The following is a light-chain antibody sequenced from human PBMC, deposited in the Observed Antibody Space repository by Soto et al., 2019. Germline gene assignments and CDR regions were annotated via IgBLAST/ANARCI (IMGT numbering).Light chain of an antibody. CDR3: QHYDNWPHT. V-gene: IGKV3-15*01. J-gene: IGKJ2*01. CDR1: QSVSGH. CDR2: GAS. Sequence: EIVMTQSPATLSVSPGERATLSCRASQSVSGHLAWYQQKPGQAPRLLIYGASTRATDIPARFSGSGSGPEFTLTVSSLQSEDFAVYYCQHYDNWPHTFGQGTKLDIK.